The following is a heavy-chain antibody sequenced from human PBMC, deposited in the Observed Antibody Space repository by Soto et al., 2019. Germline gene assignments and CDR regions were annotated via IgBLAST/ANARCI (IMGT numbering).Heavy chain of an antibody. CDR1: GFSFVDYA. CDR2: ISWDGGYT. J-gene: IGHJ3*01. D-gene: IGHD3-3*01. CDR3: VKDEGVCNTISCKDAFDY. Sequence: EVQLAESGGGLVQPGRSLRLSCEASGFSFVDYAMHWVWQVPGQGLEWVSGISWDGGYTGYAVSVKGRFSISRDNAKKALYLQMNRLRVEDTAVYYCVKDEGVCNTISCKDAFDYWDQGTKVTVS. V-gene: IGHV3-9*01.